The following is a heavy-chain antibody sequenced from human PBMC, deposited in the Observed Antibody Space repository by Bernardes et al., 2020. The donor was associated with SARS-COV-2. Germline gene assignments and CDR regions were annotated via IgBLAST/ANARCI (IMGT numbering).Heavy chain of an antibody. Sequence: SETLTLTCTVSGGSISSSSYYWGWIRQPPGKGLEWIGSIYYSGSTYYNPSLKSRVTISVDTSKNQFSLKLSSVTAADTAVYYCARRCWGYYDSSGYYYRIRYWYFDLWGRGTLVTVSS. CDR2: IYYSGST. D-gene: IGHD3-22*01. CDR3: ARRCWGYYDSSGYYYRIRYWYFDL. V-gene: IGHV4-39*01. CDR1: GGSISSSSYY. J-gene: IGHJ2*01.